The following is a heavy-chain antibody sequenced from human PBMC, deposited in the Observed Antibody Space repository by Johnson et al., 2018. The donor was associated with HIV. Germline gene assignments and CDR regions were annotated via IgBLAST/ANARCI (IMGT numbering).Heavy chain of an antibody. Sequence: QVQLVESGGGVVQSGRSLRLSCVASGFTFSSYGMNWVRQAPGKGLEWVPVIYSGGSTYYADSVKGRFTISRDNSKNTLYLQMNSLRAEDTALYYCARGAPWSGSDAFDIWGQGTMVTVSS. V-gene: IGHV3-NL1*01. J-gene: IGHJ3*02. CDR2: IYSGGST. CDR1: GFTFSSYG. D-gene: IGHD3-3*01. CDR3: ARGAPWSGSDAFDI.